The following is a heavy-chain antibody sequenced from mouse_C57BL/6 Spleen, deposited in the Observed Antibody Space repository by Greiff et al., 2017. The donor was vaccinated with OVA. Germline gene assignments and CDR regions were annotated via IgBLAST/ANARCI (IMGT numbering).Heavy chain of an antibody. CDR1: GYTFTSYW. CDR2: IDPSDSYT. V-gene: IGHV1-50*01. J-gene: IGHJ2*01. CDR3: ARYPH. Sequence: QVQLQQPGAELVKPGASVKLSCKASGYTFTSYWMQWVKQRPGQGLEWIGEIDPSDSYTNYNQKFKGKATLTVDTSASTAYMQLSSLTSEDSAVYYCARYPHWGQGTTLTVSS.